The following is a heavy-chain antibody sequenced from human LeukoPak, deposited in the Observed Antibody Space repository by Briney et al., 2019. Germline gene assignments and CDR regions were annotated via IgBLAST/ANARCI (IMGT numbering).Heavy chain of an antibody. J-gene: IGHJ4*02. CDR3: ARDSSGYYYGY. D-gene: IGHD3-22*01. V-gene: IGHV4-34*01. Sequence: SETLSLTCAVYGGSFSGCYWSWIRQPPGKGLGWIGEINHSGSTNYNPSLKSRVTISVDTSKNQFSLKLSSVTAADTAVYYCARDSSGYYYGYWGQGTLVTVSS. CDR2: INHSGST. CDR1: GGSFSGCY.